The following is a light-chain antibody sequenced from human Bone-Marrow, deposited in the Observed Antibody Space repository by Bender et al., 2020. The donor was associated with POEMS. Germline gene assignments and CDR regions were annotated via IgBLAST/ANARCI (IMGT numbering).Light chain of an antibody. J-gene: IGLJ2*01. CDR2: DVS. V-gene: IGLV2-14*03. CDR1: SSDVGGYNY. Sequence: QSALTQPASVSGSPGQSITISCTGTSSDVGGYNYVSWYQQYPGKAPKLMIYDVSNRPSGVSNRFSGSKSGNTASLTISGLQAEDEADYYCCSYAGVITWIFGGGTKVTVL. CDR3: CSYAGVITWI.